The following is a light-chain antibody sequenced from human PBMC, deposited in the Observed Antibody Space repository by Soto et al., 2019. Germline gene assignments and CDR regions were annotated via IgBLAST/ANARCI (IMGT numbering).Light chain of an antibody. CDR1: SSDIGAYDY. J-gene: IGLJ1*01. V-gene: IGLV2-14*01. CDR3: FSFKTTSTHV. Sequence: QSALTQPASLSGPPGQSITISCTGTSSDIGAYDYVSWFQQHPGKAPKLMISEVNNRPSGVSNRFSGSKSGNTAYLTISGLQVEDEAEYFCFSFKTTSTHVFGTGTQVTVL. CDR2: EVN.